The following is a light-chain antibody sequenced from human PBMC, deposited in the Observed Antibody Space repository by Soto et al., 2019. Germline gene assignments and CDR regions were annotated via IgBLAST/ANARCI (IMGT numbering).Light chain of an antibody. V-gene: IGKV1-5*01. Sequence: DIQMTQSPSTLSASVGDRVTITCRASQNINTWLAWYQQKPRKAPKLLIYDASTLESGVPSRFSGSGSGTEFILTISGLQTDDFATYYCQQYNSYAQTFGQGTKLESK. CDR2: DAS. CDR3: QQYNSYAQT. J-gene: IGKJ2*01. CDR1: QNINTW.